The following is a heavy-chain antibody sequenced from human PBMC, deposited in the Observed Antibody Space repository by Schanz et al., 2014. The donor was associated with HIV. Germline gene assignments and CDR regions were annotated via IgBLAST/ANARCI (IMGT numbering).Heavy chain of an antibody. J-gene: IGHJ2*01. D-gene: IGHD2-15*01. V-gene: IGHV3-13*01. CDR2: ITTTGDT. CDR3: ARARIDVGWLLRRNLWYFDL. CDR1: GFTFSNHD. Sequence: VQLVESGGGVVQPGKSLRLSCAASGFTFSNHDMHWVRQETGKGLEWVSSITTTGDTFYPGSVKGRFTISREDAKSSLYLQMSNLRAGDTAVYYCARARIDVGWLLRRNLWYFDLWGRGTLVSVSS.